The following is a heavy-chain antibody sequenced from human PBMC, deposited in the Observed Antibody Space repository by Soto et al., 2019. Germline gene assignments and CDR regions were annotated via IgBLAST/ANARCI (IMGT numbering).Heavy chain of an antibody. CDR2: IYYSGST. D-gene: IGHD5-18*01. V-gene: IGHV4-39*01. J-gene: IGHJ6*02. CDR3: ASLYSYGLGSYYYYGMDV. Sequence: PSETLSLTCTVSGGSISSSSYYWGWIREPPGKGLEWIGSIYYSGSTYYNPSLKSRVTISVDTSKNQFSLKLSSVTAADTAVYYCASLYSYGLGSYYYYGMDVWGQGTTVT. CDR1: GGSISSSSYY.